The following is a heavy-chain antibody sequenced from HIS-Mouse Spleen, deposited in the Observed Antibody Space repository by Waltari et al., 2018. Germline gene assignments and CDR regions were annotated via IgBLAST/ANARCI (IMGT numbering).Heavy chain of an antibody. CDR3: ARGIIGFDY. Sequence: QVQLQESGPGLVKPSETLSLTCTVSGGSLSSYYWSWIRQPPGKGLEWIGYIYYSGSTNYNPSLKSRVTISVDTSKNQFSLKLSSVTAADTAVYYCARGIIGFDYWGQGTLVTVSS. V-gene: IGHV4-59*01. CDR1: GGSLSSYY. J-gene: IGHJ4*02. CDR2: IYYSGST. D-gene: IGHD3-16*01.